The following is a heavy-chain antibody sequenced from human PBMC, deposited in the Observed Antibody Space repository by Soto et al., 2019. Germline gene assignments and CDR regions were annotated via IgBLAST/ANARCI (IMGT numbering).Heavy chain of an antibody. CDR2: ISYDGSNK. CDR1: GSTFSSYA. V-gene: IGHV3-30-3*01. Sequence: PGGSLRLSCAASGSTFSSYAMHWVRQAPGKGLEWVAVISYDGSNKYYADSVKGRFTTSRDNSKNTLYLQMNSLRAEDTAVYYCARDRAAGAFDYWGQGTLVTVSS. CDR3: ARDRAAGAFDY. D-gene: IGHD6-13*01. J-gene: IGHJ4*02.